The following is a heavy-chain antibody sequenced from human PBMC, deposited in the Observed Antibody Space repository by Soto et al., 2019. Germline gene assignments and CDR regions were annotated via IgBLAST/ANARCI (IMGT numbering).Heavy chain of an antibody. D-gene: IGHD1-26*01. CDR3: ARDLPIKWELLNTDY. Sequence: GGSLRLSCAASGFTFSSYAMHWVRQAPGKGLEWVAVISYDGSNKYYADSVKGRFTISRDNSKNTLYLQMNSLRAEDTAVYYCARDLPIKWELLNTDYWGQGTLVTVSS. J-gene: IGHJ4*02. V-gene: IGHV3-30-3*01. CDR2: ISYDGSNK. CDR1: GFTFSSYA.